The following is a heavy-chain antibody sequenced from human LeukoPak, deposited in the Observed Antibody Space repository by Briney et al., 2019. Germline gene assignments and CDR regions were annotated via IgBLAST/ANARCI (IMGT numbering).Heavy chain of an antibody. Sequence: PGGSLRLSCAASGFTFSSYSMNWVRQAPGKGLEWVSSISSSSSYIYYADSVKGRFTISRDDAKNSLYLQMNSLRAEDTAVYYCARDFPDIVVVPAARGYAFDIWGQGTMVTVSS. CDR2: ISSSSSYI. J-gene: IGHJ3*02. V-gene: IGHV3-21*04. D-gene: IGHD2-2*01. CDR1: GFTFSSYS. CDR3: ARDFPDIVVVPAARGYAFDI.